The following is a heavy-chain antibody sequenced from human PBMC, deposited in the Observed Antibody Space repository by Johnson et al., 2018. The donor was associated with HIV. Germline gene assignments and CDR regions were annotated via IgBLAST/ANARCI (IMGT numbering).Heavy chain of an antibody. CDR2: ISVTGSVI. CDR1: GFSFSDYY. J-gene: IGHJ3*02. D-gene: IGHD1-1*01. V-gene: IGHV3-11*04. CDR3: ARESLTTSDAFYM. Sequence: HVLLVESGGGLIQPGGSLRLSCTISGFSFSDYYMSWFRQAPGKGLEWLSYISVTGSVIYYADSVKGRFTISRDNTKNSVYLQMNSPTAEDTAVYYCARESLTTSDAFYMWGQGTMVTVSS.